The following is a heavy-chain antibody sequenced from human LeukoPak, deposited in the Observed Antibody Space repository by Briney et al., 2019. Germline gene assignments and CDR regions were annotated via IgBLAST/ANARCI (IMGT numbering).Heavy chain of an antibody. Sequence: PGGSLRLSCAASGFTFSSYAMHWVRQAPGKGLEWVAVISYDGSKKYYADSVKGRFTISRDNSKNTLYLQMNSLRAEDTAVYYCARGENIEWEPHLDYWGQGTLVTVSS. V-gene: IGHV3-30-3*01. CDR3: ARGENIEWEPHLDY. J-gene: IGHJ4*02. CDR1: GFTFSSYA. CDR2: ISYDGSKK. D-gene: IGHD1-26*01.